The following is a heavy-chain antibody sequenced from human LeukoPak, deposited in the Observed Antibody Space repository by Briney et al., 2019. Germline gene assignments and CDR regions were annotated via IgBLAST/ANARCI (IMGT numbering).Heavy chain of an antibody. CDR1: GFTFSSYS. CDR3: ARGDRVFDAFDI. V-gene: IGHV3-48*02. J-gene: IGHJ3*02. D-gene: IGHD5/OR15-5a*01. CDR2: NSSSTI. Sequence: GGSLRLSCAASGFTFSSYSMNWVRQAPGTGLEWVSYNSSSTIYYADSVKGRFTSSRDNAKNSLYLQMNSLRDEDTAVYYCARGDRVFDAFDIWGQGTMVTVSS.